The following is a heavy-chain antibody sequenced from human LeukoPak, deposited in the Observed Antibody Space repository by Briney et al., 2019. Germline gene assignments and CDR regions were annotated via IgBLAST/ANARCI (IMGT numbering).Heavy chain of an antibody. CDR1: GFTVINNY. V-gene: IGHV3-66*02. CDR2: FYSGGAT. Sequence: GGSLRLSCAASGFTVINNYMCWVRQAPGKGLEWVSMFYSGGATYYIDSVKGRFTISRDNFKNTLNLQMNNLRPEDTAVYYCARGNPSSRHWGQGTLVTVSS. CDR3: ARGNPSSRH. J-gene: IGHJ4*02. D-gene: IGHD1-14*01.